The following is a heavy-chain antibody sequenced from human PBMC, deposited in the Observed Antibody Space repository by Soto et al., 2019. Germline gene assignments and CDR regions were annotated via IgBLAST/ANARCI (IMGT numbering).Heavy chain of an antibody. CDR3: ARARAAAGLLSSDAFDI. V-gene: IGHV1-46*03. CDR1: GYTFTRYY. D-gene: IGHD6-13*01. J-gene: IGHJ3*02. Sequence: GASVKVSCKASGYTFTRYYMHWVRQAPGQWLEWMGIINPSGGSTSYAQKFQGRVTMTRDTSTSTVYMELSSLRSHDTAVYYCARARAAAGLLSSDAFDIWGQGTMVTVSS. CDR2: INPSGGST.